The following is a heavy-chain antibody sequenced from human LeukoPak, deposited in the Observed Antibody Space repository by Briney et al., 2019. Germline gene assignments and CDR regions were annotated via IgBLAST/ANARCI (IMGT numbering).Heavy chain of an antibody. V-gene: IGHV1-3*01. CDR2: INAGNGNT. D-gene: IGHD2-2*01. CDR3: ASPRYCSSTSCCGYFQH. Sequence: ASVKVSCKASGYTLTSYAMHWVRQAPGQRLEWMGWINAGNGNTKYSQKFQGRVTITADKSTSTAYMELSSLRSEDTAVYYCASPRYCSSTSCCGYFQHWGQGTLVTVSS. J-gene: IGHJ1*01. CDR1: GYTLTSYA.